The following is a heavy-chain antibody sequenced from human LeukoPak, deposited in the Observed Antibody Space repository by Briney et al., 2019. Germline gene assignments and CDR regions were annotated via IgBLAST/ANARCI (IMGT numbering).Heavy chain of an antibody. J-gene: IGHJ1*01. CDR1: GGSISSSSYY. V-gene: IGHV4-39*01. CDR3: ARLIVAGTAEYFQH. CDR2: IYYSGST. D-gene: IGHD6-19*01. Sequence: SETLSLTCTVSGGSISSSSYYWGWIRQPPGKGLEWIGSIYYSGSTYYNPSLKSRVTISVDTSKNQFSLRLSSVTAADTAVYYCARLIVAGTAEYFQHWGQGTLVTVSS.